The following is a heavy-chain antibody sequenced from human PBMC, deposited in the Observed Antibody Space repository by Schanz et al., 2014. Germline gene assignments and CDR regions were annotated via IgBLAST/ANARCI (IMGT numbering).Heavy chain of an antibody. D-gene: IGHD5-12*01. Sequence: QVQLQESGPGLVKPSQTLSLTCAVSGGSISSGGYSWSWIRQPPGKGLEWIGYIYYSYTGTTYYNPSLKSRVTMSLNTSKNQFPRRLTSVTAADTAVYYCARAYSGYDLGFYYYGLDVWGQGTTVTVSS. CDR3: ARAYSGYDLGFYYYGLDV. CDR2: IYYSYTGTT. CDR1: GGSISSGGYS. J-gene: IGHJ6*02. V-gene: IGHV4-30-4*07.